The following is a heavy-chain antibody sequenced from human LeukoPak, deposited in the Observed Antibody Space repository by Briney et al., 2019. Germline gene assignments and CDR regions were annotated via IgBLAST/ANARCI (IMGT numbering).Heavy chain of an antibody. CDR2: IKQDGSEK. Sequence: PGGSLRLSCAASGFTFSSYWMSWVRQAPGKGLEWVANIKQDGSEKHYVDSVMGRFTISRDNARNSLFLQMNSLRAEDTAVYYCARDSHPGYSNIWGQGTLVTVSS. J-gene: IGHJ4*02. CDR3: ARDSHPGYSNI. D-gene: IGHD6-13*01. CDR1: GFTFSSYW. V-gene: IGHV3-7*03.